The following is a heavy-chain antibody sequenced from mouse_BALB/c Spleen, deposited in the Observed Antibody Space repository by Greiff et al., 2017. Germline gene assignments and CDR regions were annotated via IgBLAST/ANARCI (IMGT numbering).Heavy chain of an antibody. CDR3: ARRHYGNNFDY. D-gene: IGHD2-1*01. Sequence: EVKVEESGGGLVQPGGSLKLSCAASGFDFSRYWMSWVRQAPGKGLEWIGEINPDSSTINYTPSLKDKFIISRDNAKNTLYLQMSKVRSEDTALYYCARRHYGNNFDYWGQGTTLTVSS. CDR2: INPDSSTI. J-gene: IGHJ2*01. CDR1: GFDFSRYW. V-gene: IGHV4-1*02.